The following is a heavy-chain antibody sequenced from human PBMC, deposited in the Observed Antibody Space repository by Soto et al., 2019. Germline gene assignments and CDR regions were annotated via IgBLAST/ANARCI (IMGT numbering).Heavy chain of an antibody. Sequence: EVQLLESGGVLVQPGGSLRLSCAASGFTFNNYAMNWVRQAPGKGLEWVSVIRDSGGSTHYADSVKGRFTISRDNSKNTLYLQMNSLRAEDTAVYYCAKGDWNDAGDAFDIWGQGTMVTVSS. J-gene: IGHJ3*02. CDR1: GFTFNNYA. CDR3: AKGDWNDAGDAFDI. CDR2: IRDSGGST. D-gene: IGHD1-1*01. V-gene: IGHV3-23*01.